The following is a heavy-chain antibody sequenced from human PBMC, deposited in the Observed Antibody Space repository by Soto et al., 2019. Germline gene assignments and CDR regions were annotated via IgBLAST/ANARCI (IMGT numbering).Heavy chain of an antibody. V-gene: IGHV3-23*01. J-gene: IGHJ4*02. CDR1: GFTFSSYA. CDR2: ISGSGGST. CDR3: AKAPDYGDFAPLDY. D-gene: IGHD4-17*01. Sequence: EVQLLESGGGLVQPGGSLRLSCAASGFTFSSYAMSWVRQAPGKGLVWVSAISGSGGSTYYADSVKGRFTISRDNSKNTLYLQMNSLRAEDTAVYYCAKAPDYGDFAPLDYWGQGTLVTVSS.